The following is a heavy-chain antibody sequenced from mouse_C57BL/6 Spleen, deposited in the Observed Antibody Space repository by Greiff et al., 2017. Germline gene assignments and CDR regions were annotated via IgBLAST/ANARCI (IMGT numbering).Heavy chain of an antibody. CDR1: GYAFSSSW. Sequence: VKLMESGPELVKPGASVKISCKASGYAFSSSWMNWVKQRPGKGLEWIGRIYPGDGDTNYNGKFKGKATLTADKSSSTAYMQLSSLTSEDSAVYFCARSFYYSNYLYYFDYWGQGTTLTVSS. CDR2: IYPGDGDT. CDR3: ARSFYYSNYLYYFDY. V-gene: IGHV1-82*01. J-gene: IGHJ2*01. D-gene: IGHD2-5*01.